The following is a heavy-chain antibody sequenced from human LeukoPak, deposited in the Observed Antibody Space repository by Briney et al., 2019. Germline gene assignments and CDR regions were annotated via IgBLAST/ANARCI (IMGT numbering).Heavy chain of an antibody. Sequence: SETLSLTCTVSGVSISSYCWSWIRQPAGKGLEWIGRIYTSGSTNYNPSLKSRVTMSVDTSKNQFSLKVSSVTAADTAVYYCARGSDFWSGSPADYWGQGTLVTVSS. CDR2: IYTSGST. CDR1: GVSISSYC. J-gene: IGHJ4*02. CDR3: ARGSDFWSGSPADY. D-gene: IGHD3-3*01. V-gene: IGHV4-4*07.